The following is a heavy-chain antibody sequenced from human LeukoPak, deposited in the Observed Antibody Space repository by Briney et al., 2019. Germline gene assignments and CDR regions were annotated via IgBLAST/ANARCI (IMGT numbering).Heavy chain of an antibody. V-gene: IGHV4-34*01. Sequence: SETLSLTCAVYGGSFSGYYWSWIRQPPGKGLEWIGEINHSGSTNYNPSLKSRVTISVDTSKNQFSLKVSSVTAADTAVYHCAGAPNLYYFDYWGQGTLVTVSS. CDR2: INHSGST. CDR3: AGAPNLYYFDY. J-gene: IGHJ4*02. CDR1: GGSFSGYY. D-gene: IGHD4/OR15-4a*01.